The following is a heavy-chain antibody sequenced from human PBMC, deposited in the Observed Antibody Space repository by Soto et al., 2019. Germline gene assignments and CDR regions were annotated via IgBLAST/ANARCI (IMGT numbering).Heavy chain of an antibody. CDR1: GGSFSGYY. J-gene: IGHJ6*03. D-gene: IGHD5-12*01. V-gene: IGHV4-34*01. CDR2: INHSGST. CDR3: ARSGSGYPGYYYYMDV. Sequence: PSETLSLTCAVYGGSFSGYYWSWIRQPPGKGLEWIGEINHSGSTNYNPSLKSRVTISVDTSKNQFSLKLSSVTAADTAVYYCARSGSGYPGYYYYMDVWGKGTTVTVSS.